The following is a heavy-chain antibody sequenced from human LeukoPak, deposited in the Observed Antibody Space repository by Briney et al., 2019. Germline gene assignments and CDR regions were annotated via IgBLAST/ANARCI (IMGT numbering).Heavy chain of an antibody. Sequence: PGASLRLSCAASGFTFSSYAMSWVRQAPGKGLEWVSAISGSGGSTYYADSVKGRFTISRDNSKNTPYLQMNSLRAEDTAVYYCAKEGDILTGYYPLPPANWFDPWGQGTLVTVSS. V-gene: IGHV3-23*01. CDR1: GFTFSSYA. J-gene: IGHJ5*02. CDR2: ISGSGGST. D-gene: IGHD3-9*01. CDR3: AKEGDILTGYYPLPPANWFDP.